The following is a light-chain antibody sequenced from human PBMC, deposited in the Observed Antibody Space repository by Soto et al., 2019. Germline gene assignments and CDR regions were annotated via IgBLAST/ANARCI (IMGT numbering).Light chain of an antibody. J-gene: IGLJ2*01. CDR3: SSYRSNSRVV. Sequence: QSALTQPASVSGSPGQSITISCTGTSSDVGGYNYVSWYQHHPVKAPKLIIYEVSNRPSGVSNRFSGSKSGDTASLTISGLQAEDEADYYCSSYRSNSRVVFGGGTKLT. V-gene: IGLV2-14*01. CDR1: SSDVGGYNY. CDR2: EVS.